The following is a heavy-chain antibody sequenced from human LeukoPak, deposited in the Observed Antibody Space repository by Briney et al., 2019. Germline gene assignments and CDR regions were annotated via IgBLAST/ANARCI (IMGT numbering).Heavy chain of an antibody. CDR3: ASADDYGDYFDY. J-gene: IGHJ4*02. CDR2: IWYDGSNK. V-gene: IGHV3-33*01. CDR1: GFTFSSYG. Sequence: SGGSLRLSCAASGFTFSSYGMHWVRQAPGKGLEWVAVIWYDGSNKYYADSVKGRFTISRDNSKNTLYLQINSLRAEDTAVYYCASADDYGDYFDYWGQGTLVTVSS. D-gene: IGHD4-17*01.